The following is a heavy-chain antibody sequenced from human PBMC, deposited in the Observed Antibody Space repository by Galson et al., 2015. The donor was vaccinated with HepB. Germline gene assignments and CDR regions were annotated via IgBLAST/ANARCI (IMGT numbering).Heavy chain of an antibody. V-gene: IGHV1-2*04. J-gene: IGHJ4*02. CDR2: INPNSGGT. D-gene: IGHD4-11*01. Sequence: SVKVSCKASGYTFTGYYMHWVRQAPGQGLEWMGWINPNSGGTNYAQKFQGWVTMTRDTSISTAYMELSRLRSDDTAVYYCARGRDPSNYEGQGPYFDYWGQGTLVTVSS. CDR1: GYTFTGYY. CDR3: ARGRDPSNYEGQGPYFDY.